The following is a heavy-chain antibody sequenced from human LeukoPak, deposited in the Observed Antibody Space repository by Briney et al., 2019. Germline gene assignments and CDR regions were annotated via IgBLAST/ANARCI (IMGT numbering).Heavy chain of an antibody. CDR2: IYYSGST. CDR1: GVSVSSGSYY. Sequence: SETLSLTCTVSGVSVSSGSYYWSWIRQPPGKGLEWIGYIYYSGSTNYNPSLKSRVTISVDTSKNQFSLKLSSVTAADTAVYYCARGGSRWSVGSVTFDYWGQGTLVTVSS. J-gene: IGHJ4*02. V-gene: IGHV4-61*01. D-gene: IGHD1-26*01. CDR3: ARGGSRWSVGSVTFDY.